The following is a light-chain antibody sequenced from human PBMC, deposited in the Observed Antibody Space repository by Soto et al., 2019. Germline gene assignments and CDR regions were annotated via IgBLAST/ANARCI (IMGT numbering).Light chain of an antibody. CDR1: QSVDRRY. J-gene: IGKJ2*01. V-gene: IGKV3-20*01. CDR2: GAS. Sequence: PWGRATLSCRTSQSVDRRYVAWYQQKPGQAPRLLIYGASTRASGIPDRFSGDGSGTDFTLTISRLEPEDFVVYFCQLYATSPMYTFGQGTKLEIK. CDR3: QLYATSPMYT.